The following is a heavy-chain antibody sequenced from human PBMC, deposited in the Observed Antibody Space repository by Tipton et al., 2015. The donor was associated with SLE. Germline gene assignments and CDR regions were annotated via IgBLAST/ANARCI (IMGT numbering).Heavy chain of an antibody. CDR1: GYTFSSYG. J-gene: IGHJ6*03. Sequence: QLVQSGAEVKKPGASVKVSCKASGYTFSSYGISWVRQAPGQGLEWMGWISAYNGNTNYAQKLQGRVTMTTDTSTSTAYMELRSLRTDEPAVYYCARQELNQLEQKGFYSYINVWGKGTTVSVSS. CDR2: ISAYNGNT. CDR3: ARQELNQLEQKGFYSYINV. D-gene: IGHD1/OR15-1a*01. V-gene: IGHV1-18*01.